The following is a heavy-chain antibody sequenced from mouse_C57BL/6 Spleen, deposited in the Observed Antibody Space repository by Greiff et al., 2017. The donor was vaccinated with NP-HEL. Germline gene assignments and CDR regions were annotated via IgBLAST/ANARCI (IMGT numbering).Heavy chain of an antibody. CDR2: INPSNGGT. Sequence: QVQLQQPGTELVKPGASVKLSCKASGYTFTSYWMHWVKQRPGQGLEWIGNINPSNGGTNYNEKFKSKATLSVDKSSSTAYMQLSSLTSEDSAVYYCARGHYGSPWFAYWGQGTLVTVSA. D-gene: IGHD1-1*01. CDR3: ARGHYGSPWFAY. V-gene: IGHV1-53*01. CDR1: GYTFTSYW. J-gene: IGHJ3*01.